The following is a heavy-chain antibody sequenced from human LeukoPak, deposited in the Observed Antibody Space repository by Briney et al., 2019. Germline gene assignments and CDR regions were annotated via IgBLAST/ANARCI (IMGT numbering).Heavy chain of an antibody. J-gene: IGHJ5*02. CDR1: GRSFSGYY. V-gene: IGHV4-34*01. CDR2: INHSGST. Sequence: PSETLSLTCAVYGRSFSGYYWSWIRQPPGKGLEWIGEINHSGSTNYNPSLKSRVTISVDTSKNQFSLKPSSVTAADTAVYYCARGGDCSSTSCTGAWGFDPWGQGTLVTVSS. D-gene: IGHD2-2*01. CDR3: ARGGDCSSTSCTGAWGFDP.